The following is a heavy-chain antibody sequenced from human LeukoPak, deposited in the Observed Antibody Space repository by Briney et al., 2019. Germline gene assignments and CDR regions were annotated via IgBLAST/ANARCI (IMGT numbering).Heavy chain of an antibody. CDR1: GGSFSGYY. D-gene: IGHD3-10*01. J-gene: IGHJ4*02. Sequence: SETLSLTCAVYGGSFSGYYWSWIRQPPGKGLEWIGEINHSGSTNYNPSLKSRVTISVDTSKHQFSLKLSSVTAADTAVYYCARWAYSQYYGSGSFDYWGQGTLVTVSS. V-gene: IGHV4-34*01. CDR2: INHSGST. CDR3: ARWAYSQYYGSGSFDY.